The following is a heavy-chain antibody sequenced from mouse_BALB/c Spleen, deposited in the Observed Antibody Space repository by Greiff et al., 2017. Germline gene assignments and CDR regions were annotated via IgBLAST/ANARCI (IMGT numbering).Heavy chain of an antibody. Sequence: EVKVVESGGGLVKPGGSLKLSCAASGFAFSSYDMSWVRQTPEKRLEWVAYISSGGGSTYYPDTVKGRFTISRDNAKNTLYLQMSSLKSEDTAMYYCARHYLYYFDYWGQGTTLTVAS. V-gene: IGHV5-12-1*01. J-gene: IGHJ2*01. D-gene: IGHD5-1*01. CDR2: ISSGGGST. CDR3: ARHYLYYFDY. CDR1: GFAFSSYD.